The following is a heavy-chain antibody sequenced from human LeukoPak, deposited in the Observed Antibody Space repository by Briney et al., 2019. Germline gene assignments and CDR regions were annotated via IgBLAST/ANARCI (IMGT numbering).Heavy chain of an antibody. CDR2: INQDESEK. V-gene: IGHV3-7*01. J-gene: IGHJ4*02. CDR3: ARGGSSRHDN. Sequence: GGSLRLSCAASGFTFSSYWMSWVRQAPGKGLEWVAKINQDESEKYYVDSVEGRFTISRDNAKSSLFLQVNSLRAEDTAVYYCARGGSSRHDNWGQGTLVTVSS. D-gene: IGHD6-13*01. CDR1: GFTFSSYW.